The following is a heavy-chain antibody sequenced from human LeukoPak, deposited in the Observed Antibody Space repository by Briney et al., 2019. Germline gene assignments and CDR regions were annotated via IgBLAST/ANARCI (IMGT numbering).Heavy chain of an antibody. CDR1: GFSISSYY. CDR3: ARHVDYYGSASYYNWFDP. Sequence: PAETLCLTCTASGFSISSYYLNWIRQPPGKGLEWMGDNYYIGRTNYKPALKSRVTISVDPPQNQFSLKLSSVTAADTAVYYCARHVDYYGSASYYNWFDPWGQGTLVTVSS. J-gene: IGHJ5*02. CDR2: NYYIGRT. D-gene: IGHD3-10*01. V-gene: IGHV4-59*08.